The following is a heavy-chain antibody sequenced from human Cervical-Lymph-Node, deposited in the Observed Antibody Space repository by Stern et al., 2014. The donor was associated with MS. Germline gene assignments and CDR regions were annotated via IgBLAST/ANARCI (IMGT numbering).Heavy chain of an antibody. Sequence: VQLEESGAEVKKPGSSGKASGKALGGTFSTYAISWVRQAPGQGLEWMGGIIPIIGTANYAQKFQGRVTITADESTTTAYMELSSLRSEDTAVYYCASGGRSSWYFDLWGRGTLVTVSS. CDR3: ASGGRSSWYFDL. D-gene: IGHD6-6*01. V-gene: IGHV1-69*01. CDR2: IIPIIGTA. CDR1: GGTFSTYA. J-gene: IGHJ2*01.